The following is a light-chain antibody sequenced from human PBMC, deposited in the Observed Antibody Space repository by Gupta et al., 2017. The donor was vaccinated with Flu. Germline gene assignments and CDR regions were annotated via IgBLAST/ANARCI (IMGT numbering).Light chain of an antibody. J-gene: IGLJ2*01. CDR3: CSYAGSSTLV. CDR2: EGS. Sequence: QSALTQPASVSGSPGQSITLSCTGTSSDVGSYNLFSWYQQHPGKAPKLMIYEGSKRPSGVSNRFSGSKSGNTASLTICVLQAEDEADYYCCSYAGSSTLVFGGGTKLTVL. V-gene: IGLV2-23*01. CDR1: SSDVGSYNL.